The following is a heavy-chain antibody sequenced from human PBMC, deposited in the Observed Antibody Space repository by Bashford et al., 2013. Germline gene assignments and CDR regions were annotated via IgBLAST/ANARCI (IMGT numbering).Heavy chain of an antibody. J-gene: IGHJ3*02. V-gene: IGHV1-8*01. CDR3: ARLLEWPHDGFDI. CDR2: MNPHTDNT. CDR1: GYTFISYD. Sequence: VASVKVSCKASGYTFISYDINWVRQATGQGLEWMGWMNPHTDNTGYAQKFQGRVAMTRNTSISTAYMELTSLTSEDTALYYCARLLEWPHDGFDIWGQGTMVTVSS. D-gene: IGHD3-3*01.